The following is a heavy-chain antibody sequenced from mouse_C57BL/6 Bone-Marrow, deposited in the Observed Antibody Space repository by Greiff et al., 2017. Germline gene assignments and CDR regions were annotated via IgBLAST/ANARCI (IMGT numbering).Heavy chain of an antibody. J-gene: IGHJ1*03. CDR2: IYPGDGDT. D-gene: IGHD4-1*01. V-gene: IGHV1-80*01. CDR1: GYAFSSYW. Sequence: VQLQQSGAELVKPGASVKISCKASGYAFSSYWMNWVKQRPGKGLEWIGQIYPGDGDTNYNGKFKGKATLTADKSSSTAYMQLSSLTSEDSAVDFCAREGTGTGYFDVWGTGTTVTVSS. CDR3: AREGTGTGYFDV.